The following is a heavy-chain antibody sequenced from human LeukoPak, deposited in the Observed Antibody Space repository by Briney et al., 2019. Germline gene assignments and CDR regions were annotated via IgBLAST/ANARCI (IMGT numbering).Heavy chain of an antibody. CDR3: ARDKPRGSYYGSIFDS. CDR1: GFTFRSYW. Sequence: GGSLRLSXEASGFTFRSYWMSWVRQAPGKGLEWVANIRDDGGEIYYVDSVKGRFTISRDNAKSSLFLQMNSLRAEDAAVYYCARDKPRGSYYGSIFDSWGQGTLVTVSS. D-gene: IGHD1-26*01. V-gene: IGHV3-7*01. CDR2: IRDDGGEI. J-gene: IGHJ4*02.